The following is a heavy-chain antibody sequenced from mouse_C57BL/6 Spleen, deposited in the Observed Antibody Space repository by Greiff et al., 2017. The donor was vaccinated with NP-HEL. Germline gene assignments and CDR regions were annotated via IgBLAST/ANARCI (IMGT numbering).Heavy chain of an antibody. CDR3: AREDYGFAY. CDR1: GYAFTNYL. D-gene: IGHD2-4*01. Sequence: VQLQQSGAKLVRPGTSVKVSCKASGYAFTNYLIEWVKQRPGQGLEWIGVINPGSGGTNYNEKFKGKATLTADKSSSTAYMQLSSLTSEDSAVYFCAREDYGFAYWGQGTLVTVSA. V-gene: IGHV1-54*01. CDR2: INPGSGGT. J-gene: IGHJ3*01.